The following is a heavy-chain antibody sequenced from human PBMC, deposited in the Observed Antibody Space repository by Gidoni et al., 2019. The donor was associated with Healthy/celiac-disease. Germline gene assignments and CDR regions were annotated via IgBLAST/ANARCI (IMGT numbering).Heavy chain of an antibody. V-gene: IGHV1-2*02. CDR3: ARYHDFWSGTPLWGMDV. CDR2: INPNSGGT. Sequence: QVQLVQSGAEVKKPGASVKVSCKASGYTFTGYYMHWVRQAPGQGLEWMGWINPNSGGTNYAQKFQGRVTMTRDTSISTAYMELSRLRSDDTAVYYCARYHDFWSGTPLWGMDVWGQGTTVTVSS. D-gene: IGHD3-3*01. J-gene: IGHJ6*02. CDR1: GYTFTGYY.